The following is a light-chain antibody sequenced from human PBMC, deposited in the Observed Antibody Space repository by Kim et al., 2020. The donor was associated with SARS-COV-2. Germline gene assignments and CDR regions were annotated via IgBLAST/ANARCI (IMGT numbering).Light chain of an antibody. Sequence: SVTISDTGTSSDVGSYTLVSWYQQHPGKAPKLMIYEVSKRPSGVSNRFSGSKSGNMASLTISGLQAEDEADYYCCSYAGSSTSVVFGGGTQLTVL. V-gene: IGLV2-23*02. CDR2: EVS. CDR3: CSYAGSSTSVV. J-gene: IGLJ2*01. CDR1: SSDVGSYTL.